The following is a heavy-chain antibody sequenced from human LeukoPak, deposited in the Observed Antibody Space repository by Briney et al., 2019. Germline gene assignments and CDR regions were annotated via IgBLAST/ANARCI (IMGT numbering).Heavy chain of an antibody. Sequence: SETLSLTCTVSGGSISSYYWSWIRQPPGKGLEWIGYIYYSGGTNYNPSLKSRVTISVDTSKNQFSLKLSSVTAADTAVYYCARDLTSSGWYYFDYWGQGTLVTVSS. CDR1: GGSISSYY. CDR2: IYYSGGT. J-gene: IGHJ4*02. D-gene: IGHD6-19*01. CDR3: ARDLTSSGWYYFDY. V-gene: IGHV4-59*01.